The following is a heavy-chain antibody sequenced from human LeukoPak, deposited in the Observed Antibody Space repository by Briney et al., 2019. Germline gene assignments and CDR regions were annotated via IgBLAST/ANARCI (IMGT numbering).Heavy chain of an antibody. CDR3: AGTGVTFDY. J-gene: IGHJ4*02. V-gene: IGHV4-30-2*01. CDR2: FSHTGST. Sequence: TLSLTRAVSGASVSGGGNSWSWIRQPPGKGLEWIGWFSHTGSTYYNPSLKSRVTISVDRSNNQFSLKLRSMTAADTAVYYCAGTGVTFDYWGQGTLVIVSS. D-gene: IGHD4-23*01. CDR1: GASVSGGGNS.